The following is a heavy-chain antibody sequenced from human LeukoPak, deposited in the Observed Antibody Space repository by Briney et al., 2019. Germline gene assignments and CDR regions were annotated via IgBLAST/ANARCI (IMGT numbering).Heavy chain of an antibody. Sequence: GGSLRLSCAASGFTFSSYAMSWVRQAPGKGLEWVSVISGGGHNTYYADSVKGRFTISRDNSRNTLYLQMNSMRAQDTARLYCAKDRVSWCYPFDYWGQGTLVTVSS. CDR1: GFTFSSYA. CDR2: ISGGGHNT. V-gene: IGHV3-23*01. CDR3: AKDRVSWCYPFDY. J-gene: IGHJ4*02. D-gene: IGHD4/OR15-4a*01.